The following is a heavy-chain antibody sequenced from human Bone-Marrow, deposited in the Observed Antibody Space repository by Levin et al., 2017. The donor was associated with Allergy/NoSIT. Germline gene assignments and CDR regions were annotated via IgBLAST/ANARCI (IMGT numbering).Heavy chain of an antibody. D-gene: IGHD2-15*01. CDR3: ARERLSLGYCSGGSCYLTPDY. CDR1: GFTVSSNY. V-gene: IGHV3-53*01. J-gene: IGHJ4*02. CDR2: IYSGGST. Sequence: GGSLRLSCVVSGFTVSSNYMSWVRQAPGKGLEWVSVIYSGGSTYYADSVKGRFTISRDNSKNTLYLQMNSLRAEDTAVYYCARERLSLGYCSGGSCYLTPDYWGQGTLVTVSS.